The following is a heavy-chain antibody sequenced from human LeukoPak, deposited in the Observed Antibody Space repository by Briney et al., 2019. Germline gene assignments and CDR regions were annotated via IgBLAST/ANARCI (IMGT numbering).Heavy chain of an antibody. CDR1: GASISSTS. CDR3: ARHNFARPFDY. J-gene: IGHJ4*02. D-gene: IGHD6-6*01. Sequence: SETLSLTCTVSGASISSTSWSWVRQPAGKGLEWIGYIYHSGDTNSNPSLKSRVTISMDTSKNQFSLKLSSVAAADTAVYYCARHNFARPFDYWGQGTLVTVSS. CDR2: IYHSGDT. V-gene: IGHV4-59*08.